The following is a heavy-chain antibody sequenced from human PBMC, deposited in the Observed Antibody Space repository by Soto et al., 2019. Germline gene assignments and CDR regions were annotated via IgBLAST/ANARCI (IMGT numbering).Heavy chain of an antibody. J-gene: IGHJ6*02. CDR3: AKAGASGSFAYYGMDV. CDR2: ISDDGSQK. V-gene: IGHV3-30*18. Sequence: QVQLVESGGGVVQPGQSLRLSCTASGFPFSRFGMHWVRQAPGKGLEWLSVISDDGSQKYYGDSVKGRFTISRDNSKSTLYLQMNSLIAEDTAVYWCAKAGASGSFAYYGMDVWGQGTTVTVSS. CDR1: GFPFSRFG. D-gene: IGHD3-10*01.